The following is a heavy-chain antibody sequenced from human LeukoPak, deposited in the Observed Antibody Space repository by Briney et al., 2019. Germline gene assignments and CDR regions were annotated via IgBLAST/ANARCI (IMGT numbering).Heavy chain of an antibody. V-gene: IGHV1-2*02. CDR1: GYTFTGYY. J-gene: IGHJ5*02. CDR2: INPNSGGT. D-gene: IGHD3-10*01. Sequence: GASVKVSCKASGYTFTGYYMHWVRQAPGQGLEWMGWINPNSGGTNYAQKFQGRVTMTRDTSISTAYMELSRLRSDDTAVYYCARPRITKLPYTNWFDPWGQGTPVTVSS. CDR3: ARPRITKLPYTNWFDP.